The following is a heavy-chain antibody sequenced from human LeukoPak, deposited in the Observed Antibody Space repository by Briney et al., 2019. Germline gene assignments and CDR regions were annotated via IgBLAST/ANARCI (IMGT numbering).Heavy chain of an antibody. CDR3: ARAIGGSGSYYNVRRRPTYGMDV. CDR2: MNPNSGNT. V-gene: IGHV1-8*01. J-gene: IGHJ6*02. Sequence: ASVKVSCKASGYTFTSNDINWVRQATGQGLEWMGWMNPNSGNTGYAQKFQGRVTMTRNTSISTAYMELSSLRSEDTAVYYCARAIGGSGSYYNVRRRPTYGMDVWGQGTTVTVSS. D-gene: IGHD3-10*01. CDR1: GYTFTSND.